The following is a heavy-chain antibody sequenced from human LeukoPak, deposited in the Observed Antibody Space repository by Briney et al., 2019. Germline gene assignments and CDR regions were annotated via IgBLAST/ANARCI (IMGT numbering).Heavy chain of an antibody. CDR1: GFTLRDYA. V-gene: IGHV3-23*01. CDR3: AAKRGGSYPLDY. Sequence: GGSLRLSCAASGFTLRDYAMSWVRQAPGNGLEWVSAIGVGRSTYYADSVKGRFTISRDNSKNTLYLQMNSLSAEDTALYYCAAKRGGSYPLDYWGQGTLVTVSS. CDR2: IGVGRST. D-gene: IGHD1-26*01. J-gene: IGHJ4*02.